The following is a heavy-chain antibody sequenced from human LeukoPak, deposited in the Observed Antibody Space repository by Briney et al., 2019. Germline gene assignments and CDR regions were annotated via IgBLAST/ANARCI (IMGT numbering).Heavy chain of an antibody. CDR3: ARDITIFGVVTQTGAFDI. J-gene: IGHJ3*02. CDR2: ISSNGGST. Sequence: GGSLRLSCAASGFTFSSYAMHWVRQAPGKGLEYVSAISSNGGSTYYANSVKGRFTISRDNSKNTLYLQMGSLRAEDMAVYYCARDITIFGVVTQTGAFDIWGQGTMVTVSS. CDR1: GFTFSSYA. D-gene: IGHD3-3*01. V-gene: IGHV3-64*01.